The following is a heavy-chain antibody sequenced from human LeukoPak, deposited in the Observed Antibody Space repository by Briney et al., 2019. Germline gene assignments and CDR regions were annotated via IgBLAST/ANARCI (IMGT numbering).Heavy chain of an antibody. J-gene: IGHJ5*02. CDR1: GYTFTGHY. D-gene: IGHD2-2*01. V-gene: IGHV1-2*02. CDR3: ARALVPAAQRLSS. CDR2: INPNTGGT. Sequence: GASVKVSCKASGYTFTGHYLHWVRQAPGQGLEWMGWINPNTGGTKYAQKFQGRVTMTRDTSISTAYMEVTRLTSDDTAVYYCARALVPAAQRLSSWGQGTLVTVSS.